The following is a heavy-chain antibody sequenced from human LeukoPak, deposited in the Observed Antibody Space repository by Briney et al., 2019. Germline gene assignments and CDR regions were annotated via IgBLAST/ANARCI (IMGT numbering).Heavy chain of an antibody. Sequence: QPGGSLRLSCAASGFTFNSYALTWVRQAPGKGLESVSTISGSGRSTFYAGSVKGRFTISRDNSKNTLYLQMNSLRAEDTAVYYCAKDRAAMGDFDYWGQGTLVTVPS. CDR2: ISGSGRST. CDR3: AKDRAAMGDFDY. CDR1: GFTFNSYA. V-gene: IGHV3-23*01. D-gene: IGHD5-18*01. J-gene: IGHJ4*02.